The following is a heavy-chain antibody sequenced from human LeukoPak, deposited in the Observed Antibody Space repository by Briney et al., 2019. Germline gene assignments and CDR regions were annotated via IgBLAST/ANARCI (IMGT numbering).Heavy chain of an antibody. J-gene: IGHJ5*02. V-gene: IGHV1-8*02. Sequence: DSVQVSCKASGYTFSSDDINWVRQAPGQGLEWMGWMNPKSGNTGYAQKFLGRVTMTRNTSISTAYMELSRLRSEDTAVYYCARGRVFPGVAPRQVWFDPWGQGTPVTVSS. CDR2: MNPKSGNT. CDR3: ARGRVFPGVAPRQVWFDP. D-gene: IGHD3-10*01. CDR1: GYTFSSDD.